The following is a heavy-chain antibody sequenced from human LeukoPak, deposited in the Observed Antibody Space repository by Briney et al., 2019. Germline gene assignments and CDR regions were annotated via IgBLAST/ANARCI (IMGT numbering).Heavy chain of an antibody. CDR2: IHYSGST. J-gene: IGHJ4*02. CDR3: ARNLGSGWYYDY. V-gene: IGHV4-59*08. CDR1: SGSINSYY. Sequence: SETLSLTCTVSSGSINSYYWGWIRQPPGKGLEWIGCIHYSGSTNYNPSLKSRITMSIDKSKKQFSLKLSSVTAADTAVYYCARNLGSGWYYDYWGQGILVTVSS. D-gene: IGHD6-19*01.